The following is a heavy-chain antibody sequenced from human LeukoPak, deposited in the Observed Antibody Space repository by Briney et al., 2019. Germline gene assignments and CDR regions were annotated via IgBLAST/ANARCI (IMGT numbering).Heavy chain of an antibody. V-gene: IGHV3-7*01. CDR1: GFTFSSYW. CDR3: ARDRKYYDSSGYYGY. J-gene: IGHJ4*02. Sequence: PGGSLRLSCAASGFTFSSYWMSWVRQAQGKGLEWVANIKQDGSEKYYVDSVKSRFTISRDNAKNSLYLQMNSLRAEDTAVYYCARDRKYYDSSGYYGYWGQGTLVTVSS. D-gene: IGHD3-22*01. CDR2: IKQDGSEK.